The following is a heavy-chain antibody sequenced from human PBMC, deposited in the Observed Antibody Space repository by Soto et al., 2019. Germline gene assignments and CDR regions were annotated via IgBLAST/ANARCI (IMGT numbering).Heavy chain of an antibody. CDR2: IYWDDDK. CDR3: AHRVLRTVFGLVTTTAIYFDF. CDR1: GFSLTTRGVG. Sequence: QITLNESGPTVVRPTETLTLTCRFSGFSLTTRGVGVGWIRQSPGKAPEWLALIYWDDDKRYSASLKSRLTITKHTSKNQVVLTVSDLDPTDTATYYCAHRVLRTVFGLVTTTAIYFDFWGQGTPVAVSS. J-gene: IGHJ4*02. D-gene: IGHD3-3*01. V-gene: IGHV2-5*02.